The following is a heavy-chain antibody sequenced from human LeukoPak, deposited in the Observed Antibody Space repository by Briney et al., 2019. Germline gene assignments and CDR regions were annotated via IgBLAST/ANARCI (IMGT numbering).Heavy chain of an antibody. Sequence: SETLSLTCTVSGGSISSGGYYWSWIRQHPGRGLECIGYIYYSGSTYYNPSLKSRVTISVDTSKNQFSLRLSSVTAADTAVYYCARDILTGYPIWGQGTMVTVSS. J-gene: IGHJ3*02. V-gene: IGHV4-31*03. CDR2: IYYSGST. D-gene: IGHD3-9*01. CDR3: ARDILTGYPI. CDR1: GGSISSGGYY.